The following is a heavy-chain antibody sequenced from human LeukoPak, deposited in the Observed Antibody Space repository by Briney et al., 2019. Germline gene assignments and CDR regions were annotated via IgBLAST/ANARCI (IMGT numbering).Heavy chain of an antibody. CDR1: GFTFSDHE. J-gene: IGHJ6*04. Sequence: PGGSLRLSCAASGFTFSDHEMLWVRQAPGKGLEWVSYISSSSSTIHYADSVKGRFTISRDNAKNSLYLQMNSLRAEDTAVYYCAELGITMIGGVWGKGTTVTISS. CDR3: AELGITMIGGV. D-gene: IGHD3-10*02. V-gene: IGHV3-48*03. CDR2: ISSSSSTI.